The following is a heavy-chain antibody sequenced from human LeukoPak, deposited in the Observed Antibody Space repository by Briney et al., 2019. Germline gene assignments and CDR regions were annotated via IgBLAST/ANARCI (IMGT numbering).Heavy chain of an antibody. Sequence: GGSLRLSCAASGSTFSSYGMSWVRQAPGKGLEWVSSISGSGGSTYYADSVKGRSTISRDNSKNTLYLRMNSLRAEDTAVYYCAKDLRLYYYGTSGYSDYWGQGTLVTVSS. CDR1: GSTFSSYG. J-gene: IGHJ4*02. V-gene: IGHV3-23*01. CDR2: ISGSGGST. CDR3: AKDLRLYYYGTSGYSDY. D-gene: IGHD3-22*01.